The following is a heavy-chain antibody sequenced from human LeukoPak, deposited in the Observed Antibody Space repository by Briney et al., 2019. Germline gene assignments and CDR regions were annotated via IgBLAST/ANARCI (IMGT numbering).Heavy chain of an antibody. CDR2: ISGYTGDT. V-gene: IGHV1-18*01. CDR3: TRGPYWDGYNTYAFDI. CDR1: GYTFPNYD. Sequence: ASVKVSCKTSGYTFPNYDIYWVRQAPGQGLECMGWISGYTGDTKYAQILQGRFTVTTDTSTSTAYMELRSLTYDDTAVYYCTRGPYWDGYNTYAFDIWGQGTMVTVSS. J-gene: IGHJ3*02. D-gene: IGHD5-24*01.